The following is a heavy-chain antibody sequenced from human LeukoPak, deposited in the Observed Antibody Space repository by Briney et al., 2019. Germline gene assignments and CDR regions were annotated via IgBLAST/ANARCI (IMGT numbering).Heavy chain of an antibody. CDR2: IYSGGST. D-gene: IGHD6-6*01. V-gene: IGHV3-53*01. CDR3: AREGSSRYYFDY. Sequence: GGSLRLSCAASGFTVNINYMSWVRQAPGKGLEWVSVIYSGGSTYYADSVKGRFTISRDSSKNTLYLQMNSLRAEDTAVYYCAREGSSRYYFDYWGQGTLVTVSS. J-gene: IGHJ4*02. CDR1: GFTVNINY.